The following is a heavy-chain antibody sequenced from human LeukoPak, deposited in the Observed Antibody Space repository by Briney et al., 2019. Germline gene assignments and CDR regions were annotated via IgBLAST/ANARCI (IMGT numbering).Heavy chain of an antibody. J-gene: IGHJ4*02. CDR3: ARLLITIFGVEYNDY. D-gene: IGHD3-3*01. CDR2: INHSGST. Sequence: GSLRLSCAASGFTFSNNAMSWIRQPPGKGLEWIGEINHSGSTNYNPSLKSRVTISVDTSKNQFSLKLSSVTAADTAVYYCARLLITIFGVEYNDYWGQGTLVTVSS. V-gene: IGHV4-34*01. CDR1: GFTFSNNA.